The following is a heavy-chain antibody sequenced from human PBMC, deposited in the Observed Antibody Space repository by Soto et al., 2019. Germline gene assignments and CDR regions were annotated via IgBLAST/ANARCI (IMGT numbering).Heavy chain of an antibody. V-gene: IGHV3-9*01. Sequence: GGSLRLSCAASGFTFDDYAMHWVRQVPGKGLEWVTGISWNSGSIGYADSVKGRFTISRDSAKNSLFLQMNSLRAEDTASYYCAKDIRYDSNGYFEYWGQGTLVTVSS. D-gene: IGHD3-22*01. CDR2: ISWNSGSI. J-gene: IGHJ4*02. CDR3: AKDIRYDSNGYFEY. CDR1: GFTFDDYA.